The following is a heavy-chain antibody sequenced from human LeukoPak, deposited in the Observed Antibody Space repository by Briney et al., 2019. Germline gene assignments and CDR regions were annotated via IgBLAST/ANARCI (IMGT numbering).Heavy chain of an antibody. J-gene: IGHJ4*02. CDR3: ARHCSSTSCYYFDY. V-gene: IGHV1-69*05. CDR1: GGTFSSYA. Sequence: SVKVSCMASGGTFSSYAISWVRQAPGQGLEWMGGIIPIFGTANYAQKFQGRVTITTDESTSTAYMELSSLRSEDTAVYYCARHCSSTSCYYFDYWGQGTLVTVSS. D-gene: IGHD2-2*01. CDR2: IIPIFGTA.